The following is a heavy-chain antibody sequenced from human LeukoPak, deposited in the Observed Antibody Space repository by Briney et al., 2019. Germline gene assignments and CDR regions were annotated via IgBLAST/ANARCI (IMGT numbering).Heavy chain of an antibody. J-gene: IGHJ4*02. CDR1: GFTFSSYA. V-gene: IGHV3-7*01. CDR2: IKKDGSQR. CDR3: ASISAPIDY. D-gene: IGHD3-9*01. Sequence: PGGSLRLSCVASGFTFSSYAMHWVRQAPEKGLEWVANIKKDGSQRYYVDSVKGRFTISRDNAKNSLYLQMNSLRAEDTAVYYCASISAPIDYWGQGTLVTVSS.